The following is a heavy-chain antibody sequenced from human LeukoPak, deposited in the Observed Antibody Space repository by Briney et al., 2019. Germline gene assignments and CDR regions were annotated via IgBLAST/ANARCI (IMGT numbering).Heavy chain of an antibody. CDR2: IDPNSGAT. Sequence: GASVKVSCMTSGYTFTGYYIHLLRQAPGQGLEWMAWIDPNSGATNYAHKFQGRVTMTRDTSISTAYMEVGSLRSDDTAVYYCARELIDFHDHTNTGFFDSWGQGTLVTVSS. D-gene: IGHD3/OR15-3a*01. V-gene: IGHV1-2*02. CDR3: ARELIDFHDHTNTGFFDS. J-gene: IGHJ4*02. CDR1: GYTFTGYY.